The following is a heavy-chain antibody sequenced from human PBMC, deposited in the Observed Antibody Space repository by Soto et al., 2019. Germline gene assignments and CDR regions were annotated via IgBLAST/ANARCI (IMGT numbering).Heavy chain of an antibody. J-gene: IGHJ6*02. D-gene: IGHD3-16*01. V-gene: IGHV1-69*12. CDR3: ARHMGGNHYYYGMDV. Sequence: QVQLVQSGAEVKKPGSSVKVSCKASGGTFSSYAISWVRQAPGQGLEWMGGIIPIFGTADYAQKFQGRVTITADEATSTAYMDLSSLRSEDTAVYYCARHMGGNHYYYGMDVCGQGTTVTVSS. CDR2: IIPIFGTA. CDR1: GGTFSSYA.